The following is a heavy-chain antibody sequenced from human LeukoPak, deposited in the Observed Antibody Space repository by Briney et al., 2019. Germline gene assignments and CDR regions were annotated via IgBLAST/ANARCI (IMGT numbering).Heavy chain of an antibody. CDR2: INPNSGGT. CDR3: ARAPPNSGSHYRLHSWFDP. J-gene: IGHJ5*02. D-gene: IGHD3-10*01. V-gene: IGHV1-2*06. CDR1: GYTFTDYY. Sequence: GASVKVSCKASGYTFTDYYMHWVRQAPGQGLEWMGQINPNSGGTNYAQKFQGRVTMTRDTSISTAYMELSSLRSDDTAFYYCARAPPNSGSHYRLHSWFDPWRPGALVTVSS.